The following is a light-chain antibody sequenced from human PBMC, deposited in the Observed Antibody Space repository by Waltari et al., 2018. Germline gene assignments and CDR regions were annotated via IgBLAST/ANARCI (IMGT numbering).Light chain of an antibody. CDR2: GGS. CDR3: VQVIAFPIT. V-gene: IGKV2-40*01. Sequence: DIVMTQTPLSLPITPGEPAAIITSSSHSLLHSNGNTYFHWYLQKPGQSPQLLIYGGSNRASGVPDRFSGTGSGTDFTLKISKVEAEDVGVYYCVQVIAFPITFGGGTKVEIK. J-gene: IGKJ4*01. CDR1: HSLLHSNGNTY.